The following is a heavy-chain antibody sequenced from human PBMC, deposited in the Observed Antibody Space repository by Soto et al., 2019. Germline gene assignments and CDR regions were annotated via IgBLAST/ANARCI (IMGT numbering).Heavy chain of an antibody. CDR1: GFTFSSYG. CDR3: AKDQWRGGQQLENYFDY. J-gene: IGHJ4*02. V-gene: IGHV3-30*18. CDR2: ISYDGSNK. D-gene: IGHD6-13*01. Sequence: QVQLVESGGGVVQPGRSLRLSCAASGFTFSSYGMHWVRQAPGKGLEWVAVISYDGSNKYYADSVKGRFTISRDNSKNTLYLQMTSLRAEDTAVYYCAKDQWRGGQQLENYFDYWGQGTLVTVSS.